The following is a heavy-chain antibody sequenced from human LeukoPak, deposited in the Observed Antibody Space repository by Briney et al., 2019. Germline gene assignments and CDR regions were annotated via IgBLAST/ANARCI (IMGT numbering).Heavy chain of an antibody. D-gene: IGHD1-1*01. CDR2: IYPGDSDT. V-gene: IGHV5-51*01. CDR3: ARQDGNSKYYFDY. J-gene: IGHJ4*02. Sequence: SGESLQISCKGSGYSFTYYWIGWVRQMPGKGLEWMGIIYPGDSDTGYRPSFQGQVTISVDKSISTAYLQWSSLKASDTAMYYCARQDGNSKYYFDYWGQGTLVTVSS. CDR1: GYSFTYYW.